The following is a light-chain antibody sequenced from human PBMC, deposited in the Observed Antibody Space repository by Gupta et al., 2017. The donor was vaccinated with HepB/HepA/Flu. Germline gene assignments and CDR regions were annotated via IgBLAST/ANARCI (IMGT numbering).Light chain of an antibody. CDR3: SSYANSSTLII. CDR2: DVV. Sequence: QSALTQPASVSGSPGRAITPSCTGTSRDIGDYDFVCWYQQHPGKAPKLLIYDVVNRPSGVSNRFSGSKSGNTASLTISGLQVEDEADYYCSSYANSSTLIIFGGGTKLTVL. J-gene: IGLJ2*01. CDR1: SRDIGDYDF. V-gene: IGLV2-14*03.